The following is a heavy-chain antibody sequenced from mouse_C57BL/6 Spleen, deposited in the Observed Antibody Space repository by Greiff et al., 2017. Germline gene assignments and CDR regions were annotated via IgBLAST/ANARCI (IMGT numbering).Heavy chain of an antibody. CDR2: IYPGDGDT. Sequence: VKLQESGAELVKPGASVKISCKASGYAFSSYWMNWVKQRPGKGLEWIGQIYPGDGDTNYNGKFKGKATLTADKSSSTAYMQLSRLPSEDSAVXFCASSYGDDFDYWGQGTTLTVSS. D-gene: IGHD2-13*01. J-gene: IGHJ2*01. CDR3: ASSYGDDFDY. CDR1: GYAFSSYW. V-gene: IGHV1-80*01.